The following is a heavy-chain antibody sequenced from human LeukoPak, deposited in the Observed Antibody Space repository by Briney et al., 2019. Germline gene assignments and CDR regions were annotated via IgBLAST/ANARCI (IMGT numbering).Heavy chain of an antibody. CDR1: GGSISSSSYY. Sequence: SETLSLTCSVSGGSISSSSYYWGWIRQPPGKGLEWIGSIYYSGSTYYNSSFKSRVTISVDTSKIHFSLKLSSVTAADTAVYYCASLRKRSYYARGFDYWGQGTLVTVSS. D-gene: IGHD3-3*01. CDR3: ASLRKRSYYARGFDY. CDR2: IYYSGST. V-gene: IGHV4-39*02. J-gene: IGHJ4*02.